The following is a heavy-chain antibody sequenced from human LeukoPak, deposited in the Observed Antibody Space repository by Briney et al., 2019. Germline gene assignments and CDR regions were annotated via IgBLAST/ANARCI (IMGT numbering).Heavy chain of an antibody. Sequence: PGGSLRLSCAASGFPFTYACMSWVRQAPGKGLEWVGRIKSKTDGGTTDYGAPVKGRFTISRDDSKNTLYLQMNSLKTEDTAVYYCTTLVGFCANGVCYRGYWVQGTLVTVSS. D-gene: IGHD2-8*01. CDR1: GFPFTYAC. CDR2: IKSKTDGGTT. CDR3: TTLVGFCANGVCYRGY. J-gene: IGHJ4*02. V-gene: IGHV3-15*01.